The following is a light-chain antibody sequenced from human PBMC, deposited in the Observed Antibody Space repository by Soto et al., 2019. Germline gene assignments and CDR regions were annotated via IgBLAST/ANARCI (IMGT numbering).Light chain of an antibody. CDR3: ATWDDSLSAVL. V-gene: IGLV2-18*01. J-gene: IGLJ2*01. CDR1: SSDVGSYNR. CDR2: EVS. Sequence: QSALTQPPSVSGSPGQSVTISCTGTSSDVGSYNRVSWYQQPPGTAPTLMIYEVSNRPSGVPDRFSGSKSGNTASLTISGLQAEDEADYYCATWDDSLSAVLFGGGTKLTVL.